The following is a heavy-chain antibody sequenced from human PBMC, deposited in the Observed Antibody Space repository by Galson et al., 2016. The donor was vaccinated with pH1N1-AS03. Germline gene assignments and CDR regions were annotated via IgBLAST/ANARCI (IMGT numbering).Heavy chain of an antibody. CDR2: ITPIFGTT. Sequence: SVKVSCKASGGTFSNYAFNWVRLAPGQGLEWMGGITPIFGTTKYAQKFQGRVTITADKSTNTADMELRSLRSEDTALYYCARAGREEYRNTSFTSYHYYYGMDVGGQGTTVIVSS. J-gene: IGHJ6*02. CDR1: GGTFSNYA. V-gene: IGHV1-69*06. D-gene: IGHD6-6*01. CDR3: ARAGREEYRNTSFTSYHYYYGMDV.